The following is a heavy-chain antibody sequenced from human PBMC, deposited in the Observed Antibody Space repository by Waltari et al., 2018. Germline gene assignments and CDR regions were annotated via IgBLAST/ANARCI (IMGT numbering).Heavy chain of an antibody. D-gene: IGHD3-3*01. CDR2: IRHPGNT. CDR3: TRGGNYDFWSHTPFVDP. V-gene: IGHV4-34*01. CDR1: RASSSAYN. Sequence: QVQLQPPGQGLLTPSDIPSLTGPVPRASSSAYNCGCVRHVPGKGLEWIGQIRHPGNTNYNPSLQSRVAISIDTSRSQFSLKVFSVTAADTGLYFCTRGGNYDFWSHTPFVDPWGQGTQVTVSS. J-gene: IGHJ5*02.